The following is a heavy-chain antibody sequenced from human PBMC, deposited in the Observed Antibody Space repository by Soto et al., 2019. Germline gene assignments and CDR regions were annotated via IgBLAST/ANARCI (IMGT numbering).Heavy chain of an antibody. Sequence: SETLSLTCTVSGGSLNNHHWSWVRQPPGRGLEWIGYIYSSGTTRYNPSLNSRVSISVDTSRNQFSLRLTSVTAADTAIYYCSKNRFAFNPWGQGTLVTVSS. J-gene: IGHJ5*02. CDR2: IYSSGTT. CDR3: SKNRFAFNP. CDR1: GGSLNNHH. D-gene: IGHD3-3*02. V-gene: IGHV4-59*11.